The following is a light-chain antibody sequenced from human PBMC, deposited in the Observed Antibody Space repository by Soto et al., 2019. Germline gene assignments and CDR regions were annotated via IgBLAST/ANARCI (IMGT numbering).Light chain of an antibody. CDR3: FSHRGGDSHV. Sequence: QSVLTQPASVSGSPGQSITISCTGTSSVVGAYHYVSWYQQYPGKAPKLMIYGVTNRPSGVSNRFSGSKTGNTASLTISGLHAEDEAPYPCFSHRGGDSHVFGTGTKGTVL. CDR1: SSVVGAYHY. CDR2: GVT. V-gene: IGLV2-14*01. J-gene: IGLJ1*01.